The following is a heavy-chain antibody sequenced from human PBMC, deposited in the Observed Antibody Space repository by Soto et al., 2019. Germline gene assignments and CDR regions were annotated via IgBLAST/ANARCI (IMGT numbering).Heavy chain of an antibody. Sequence: PWGALRRSCAASLFTFSSFEMNWVRQAPGKGLEWVSYISNIGSTIYYSASVKARFTISRDTAKNSLYLQMNSLSAEDMAVYYCAREAGFYFDYLAQGTLVSVSS. J-gene: IGHJ4*02. CDR1: LFTFSSFE. CDR3: AREAGFYFDY. CDR2: ISNIGSTI. V-gene: IGHV3-48*03. D-gene: IGHD6-19*01.